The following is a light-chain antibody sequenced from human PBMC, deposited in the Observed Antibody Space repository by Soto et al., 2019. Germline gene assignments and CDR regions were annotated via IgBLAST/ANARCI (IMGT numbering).Light chain of an antibody. J-gene: IGKJ1*01. CDR2: AAS. CDR3: QEYYSSPWT. CDR1: QSVSSSY. Sequence: EIVLTQSPGTLSLSPGERATLSCRASQSVSSSYLAWYQQKPGQAPRLLIYAASSRATGIPDRFSGSGSGTDFTLTISRLEPEEFAVYYGQEYYSSPWTYGQGTKVEIK. V-gene: IGKV3-20*01.